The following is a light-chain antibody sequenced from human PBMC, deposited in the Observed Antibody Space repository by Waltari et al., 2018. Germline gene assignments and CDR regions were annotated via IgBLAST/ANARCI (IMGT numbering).Light chain of an antibody. J-gene: IGLJ3*02. CDR1: SGHSSYA. V-gene: IGLV4-69*01. CDR3: QTWGAGFRV. CDR2: VHNDGSH. Sequence: QLVLTQSPSASASLGASVKLTCTLSSGHSSYAIAWHQQQPEKGPRYLMKVHNDGSHSKGDGIPDRFSGSSSGAERYLTISSLRSEDEADYYYQTWGAGFRVFGGGTKLAVL.